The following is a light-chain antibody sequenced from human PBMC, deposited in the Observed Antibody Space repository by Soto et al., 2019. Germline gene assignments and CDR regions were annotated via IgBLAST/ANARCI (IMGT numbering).Light chain of an antibody. CDR1: QSVSSY. Sequence: EIVLTQSPATLSLSPGDRATLSCRASQSVSSYFAWYQQKPGQAPRLLIYDTSNRATGIPARFSGSGSGTDFTLTISSLEPEDFAVYYCQQYDYYPYTFGQGTKVDIK. V-gene: IGKV3-11*01. J-gene: IGKJ2*01. CDR2: DTS. CDR3: QQYDYYPYT.